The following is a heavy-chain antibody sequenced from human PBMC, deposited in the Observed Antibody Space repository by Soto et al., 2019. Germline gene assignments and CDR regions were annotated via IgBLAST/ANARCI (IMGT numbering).Heavy chain of an antibody. Sequence: GASVKVSCKASGYTFTSYAMHWVRQAPGQRLEWMGWINAGNGNTKYSQKFQGRVTITRDTSASTAYMELSSLRSEDTAVYYCARHCTNGVCFEAFDIWGQGTMVTVSS. CDR3: ARHCTNGVCFEAFDI. J-gene: IGHJ3*02. CDR2: INAGNGNT. CDR1: GYTFTSYA. V-gene: IGHV1-3*01. D-gene: IGHD2-8*01.